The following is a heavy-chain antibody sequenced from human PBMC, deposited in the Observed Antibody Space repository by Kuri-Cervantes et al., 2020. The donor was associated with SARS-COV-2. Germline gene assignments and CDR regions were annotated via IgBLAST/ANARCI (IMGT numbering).Heavy chain of an antibody. CDR1: GFTFSAYT. J-gene: IGHJ6*03. V-gene: IGHV3-30-3*01. Sequence: GESLKISCVASGFTFSAYTLNWVRQAPGKGLEWVSIISYDGNIRYYADSVRGRFTISRDNSHNTMYLQMNSLRTEDTAVYFCAREGYYDSSGNYAATGMDVWGKGTTVTVSS. D-gene: IGHD3-22*01. CDR2: ISYDGNIR. CDR3: AREGYYDSSGNYAATGMDV.